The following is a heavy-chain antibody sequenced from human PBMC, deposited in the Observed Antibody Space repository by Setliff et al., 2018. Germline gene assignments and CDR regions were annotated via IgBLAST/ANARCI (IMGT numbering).Heavy chain of an antibody. D-gene: IGHD3-9*01. CDR2: IYTSGST. CDR1: GGSISSGSYY. Sequence: SETLSLTCTVSGGSISSGSYYWSWIRQPAGKGLEWIGHIYTSGSTNYNPSLKSRVTISVDTSKNQFSLKLSSVTAADTAVYYCARHGDYDILTGYYNPSYYYYMDVWGKGTTVTVSS. CDR3: ARHGDYDILTGYYNPSYYYYMDV. J-gene: IGHJ6*03. V-gene: IGHV4-61*09.